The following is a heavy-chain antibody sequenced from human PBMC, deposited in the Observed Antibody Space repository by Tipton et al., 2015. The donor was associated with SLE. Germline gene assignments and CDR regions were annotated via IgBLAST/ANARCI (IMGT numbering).Heavy chain of an antibody. CDR2: INHSGST. Sequence: TLSLTCAVYGGSFSGYYWSWIRQPPGKGLEWIGEINHSGSTNYNPSLKSRVTISVDTSKNQFSLKLTSVTAADTAVYYCARSNNVLDTFYYYYSMDVWGKGTTVAVSS. J-gene: IGHJ6*03. CDR1: GGSFSGYY. V-gene: IGHV4-34*01. D-gene: IGHD5-18*01. CDR3: ARSNNVLDTFYYYYSMDV.